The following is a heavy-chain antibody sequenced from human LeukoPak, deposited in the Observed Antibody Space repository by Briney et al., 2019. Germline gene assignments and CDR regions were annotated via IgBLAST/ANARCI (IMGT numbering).Heavy chain of an antibody. CDR2: INPNSGDT. CDR1: GYTFTGYY. V-gene: IGHV1-2*06. CDR3: ARPNPGIAAAGTPGGFDP. Sequence: ASVKVSCKASGYTFTGYYMHWVRQAPGQGLEWMGRINPNSGDTKYAQKFQGSVTMIRDTYISTASMALSRLRSDDTAVYYCARPNPGIAAAGTPGGFDPWGQGTLVTVSS. D-gene: IGHD6-13*01. J-gene: IGHJ5*02.